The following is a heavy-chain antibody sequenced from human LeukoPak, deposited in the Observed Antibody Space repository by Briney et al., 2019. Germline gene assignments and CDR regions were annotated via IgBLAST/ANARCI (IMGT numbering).Heavy chain of an antibody. D-gene: IGHD1-26*01. J-gene: IGHJ4*02. V-gene: IGHV3-30*04. CDR1: GFTFSSYA. Sequence: PGGSLRLSCAASGFTFSSYAMHWVRQAPGKGLEWVAVISHDGTNKYYADSVKGRFTISRDNSKNTLYLHMNSLRVEDTAVYYCARDQVGATDYFDYWGQGTLVTVSS. CDR2: ISHDGTNK. CDR3: ARDQVGATDYFDY.